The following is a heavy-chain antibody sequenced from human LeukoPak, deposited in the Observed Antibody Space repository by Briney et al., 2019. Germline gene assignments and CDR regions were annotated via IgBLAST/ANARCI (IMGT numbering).Heavy chain of an antibody. V-gene: IGHV4-34*01. J-gene: IGHJ5*02. D-gene: IGHD2-15*01. Sequence: SETLSLTCAVYGGSFSGYYWSWIRQPPGKGLEWIGEINHSGSTNYNPSLKSRVTISVDTSKNQFLLKQSSVTAADTAVYYCARADISKEPGYCSGGSCYSSSWFDPWGQGTLVTVSS. CDR1: GGSFSGYY. CDR3: ARADISKEPGYCSGGSCYSSSWFDP. CDR2: INHSGST.